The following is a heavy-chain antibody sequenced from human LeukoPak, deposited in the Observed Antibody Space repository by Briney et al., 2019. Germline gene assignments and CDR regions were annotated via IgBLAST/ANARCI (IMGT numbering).Heavy chain of an antibody. CDR1: GYSISSGYY. CDR2: IYHSGST. D-gene: IGHD1-26*01. Sequence: SETLSLTCTVSGYSISSGYYWGWIRQPPGKGLEWIGSIYHSGSTYYNPSLRSRVTISLDTSKEQLSLKLNFVTAADTAVYYCARHNGGGVESYVAPGPPDYFDYWGQGTLVTVSS. CDR3: ARHNGGGVESYVAPGPPDYFDY. V-gene: IGHV4-38-2*02. J-gene: IGHJ4*02.